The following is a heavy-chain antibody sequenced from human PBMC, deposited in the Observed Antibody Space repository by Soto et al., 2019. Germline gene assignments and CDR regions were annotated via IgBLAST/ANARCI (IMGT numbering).Heavy chain of an antibody. Sequence: PSETLSLTCAVYGGSFSGYYWSWIRQPPGKGLEWIGEINHSGSTNYNPSIKSRVTISVDTSKNQFSLKLSSVTAADTAVYYCARGNIVVVVAATRYFDYWGQGTLVTVSS. CDR2: INHSGST. J-gene: IGHJ4*02. CDR3: ARGNIVVVVAATRYFDY. D-gene: IGHD2-15*01. V-gene: IGHV4-34*01. CDR1: GGSFSGYY.